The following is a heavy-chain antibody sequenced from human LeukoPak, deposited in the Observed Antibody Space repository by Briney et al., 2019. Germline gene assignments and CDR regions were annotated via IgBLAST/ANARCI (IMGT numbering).Heavy chain of an antibody. CDR3: ARDSLNYYDSSGYGLDY. Sequence: ASVKVSCKASGYTFTSYGISWVRQAPGQGLEWMGGIIPIFGTANYAQKFQGRVTITADESTSTAYMELSSLRSEDTAAYYCARDSLNYYDSSGYGLDYWGQGTLVTVSS. V-gene: IGHV1-69*13. CDR2: IIPIFGTA. CDR1: GYTFTSYG. D-gene: IGHD3-22*01. J-gene: IGHJ4*02.